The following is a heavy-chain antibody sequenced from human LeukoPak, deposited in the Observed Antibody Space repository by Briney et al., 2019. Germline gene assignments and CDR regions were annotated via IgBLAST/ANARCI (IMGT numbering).Heavy chain of an antibody. D-gene: IGHD3-3*01. CDR1: GGSISSSSYY. J-gene: IGHJ6*02. V-gene: IGHV4-39*01. Sequence: SETLSLTCTVSGGSISSSSYYWGWIRQPPGKGLEWIGSIYYSGSTYYNPSLKSRVTISVDTSKNQFSLKLSSVTAADTAVYYCARLSEWYYYGMDVWGRGTTVTVSS. CDR2: IYYSGST. CDR3: ARLSEWYYYGMDV.